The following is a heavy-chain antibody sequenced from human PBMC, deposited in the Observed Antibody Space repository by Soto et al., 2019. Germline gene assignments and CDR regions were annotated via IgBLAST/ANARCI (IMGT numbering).Heavy chain of an antibody. J-gene: IGHJ4*02. V-gene: IGHV3-7*03. CDR1: GLTFTDYW. CDR3: ASDRFRGTYYLRGVTYFFEE. CDR2: IKQDESEK. D-gene: IGHD1-26*01. Sequence: PGGSLRLSCVTYGLTFTDYWMSWVRQAPGKGLGWVANIKQDESEKNYLDSVKGRFTISRDNAKNSLYQQMNSLRAEDTAVYYCASDRFRGTYYLRGVTYFFEEWGQGAPVTVSS.